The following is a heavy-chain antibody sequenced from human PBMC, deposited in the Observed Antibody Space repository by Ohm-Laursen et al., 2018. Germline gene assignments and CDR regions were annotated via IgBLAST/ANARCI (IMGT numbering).Heavy chain of an antibody. J-gene: IGHJ4*02. D-gene: IGHD3-3*01. CDR3: ARNHYDFWSGYGILNDY. CDR2: ISSSSSYI. Sequence: GSLRLSCSASGFTFNSHSMNWVRQAPGKGLEWVSSISSSSSYIYYADSVKGRFTISRDNAKNSLYLQMNSLRAEDTAVYYCARNHYDFWSGYGILNDYWGQGTLVTVSS. V-gene: IGHV3-21*01. CDR1: GFTFNSHS.